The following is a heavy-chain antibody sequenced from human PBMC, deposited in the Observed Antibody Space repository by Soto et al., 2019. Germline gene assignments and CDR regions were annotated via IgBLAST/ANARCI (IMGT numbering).Heavy chain of an antibody. V-gene: IGHV5-51*01. CDR1: GYCFTTYC. D-gene: IGHD4-4*01. CDR3: ARHEQFYYYYYGMDV. Sequence: PGESLKISCKASGYCFTTYCIACVSQMPGKGLEWMGLINPGDSDTRYSPSFQGQVTISADNSISTAYLQWSSLKASDTAMYYCARHEQFYYYYYGMDVWGQGTAVTVSS. CDR2: INPGDSDT. J-gene: IGHJ6*02.